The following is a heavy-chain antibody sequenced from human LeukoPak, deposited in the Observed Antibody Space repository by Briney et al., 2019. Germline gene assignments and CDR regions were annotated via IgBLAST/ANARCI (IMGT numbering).Heavy chain of an antibody. CDR1: GFTFSSYG. Sequence: PGGSLRLSCAASGFTFSSYGMHWVRQAPGKGLEWVAVIWYDGSNKYYADSVKGRFTISRDNSKNTLYLQMNSLRAEDTAVYYCAREGIYDYVWGSYRYFDYWGQGTLVTVSS. CDR2: IWYDGSNK. V-gene: IGHV3-33*08. J-gene: IGHJ4*02. D-gene: IGHD3-16*02. CDR3: AREGIYDYVWGSYRYFDY.